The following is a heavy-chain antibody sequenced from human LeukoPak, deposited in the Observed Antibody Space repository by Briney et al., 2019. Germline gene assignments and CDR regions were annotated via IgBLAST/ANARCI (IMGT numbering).Heavy chain of an antibody. CDR1: GYTFTSYY. CDR2: INPSGGST. J-gene: IGHJ2*01. V-gene: IGHV1-46*01. D-gene: IGHD3-22*01. CDR3: ARDLGYYDSSGYPYWYFDL. Sequence: ASVKVSCKASGYTFTSYYMHWVRQAPGQGLEWIGIINPSGGSTSYAQKFQGRVTMTRDTSTSTVYMELSSLRSEDTAVYYCARDLGYYDSSGYPYWYFDLWGRGTLVTVSS.